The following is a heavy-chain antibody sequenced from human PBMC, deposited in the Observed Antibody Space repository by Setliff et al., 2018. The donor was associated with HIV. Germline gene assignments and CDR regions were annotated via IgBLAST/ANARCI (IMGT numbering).Heavy chain of an antibody. Sequence: GGSLRLSCAASGFTLYNYAMSWVRQRPGEGLEWVASISWNRGTRADADSVKGRFAISRDDAKNSLHLQMNSLRPDDTAFYYCAKGSRPYKAPLDYWGQGILVTVSS. V-gene: IGHV3-9*01. CDR3: AKGSRPYKAPLDY. J-gene: IGHJ4*02. CDR2: ISWNRGTR. CDR1: GFTLYNYA. D-gene: IGHD1-1*01.